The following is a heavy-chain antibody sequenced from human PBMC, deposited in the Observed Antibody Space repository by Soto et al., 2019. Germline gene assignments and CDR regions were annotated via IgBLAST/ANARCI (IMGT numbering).Heavy chain of an antibody. V-gene: IGHV4-4*02. CDR1: GGSISSSNW. J-gene: IGHJ4*02. Sequence: KPSETLSLTCAVSGGSISSSNWWSWVRQPPGKGLEWIGEIYHSGSTNYNPSLTSRVTISVDKSKNQFSLKLSSVTAADTAVYYCARDLLRFLEWRDYWGQGTLVTVSS. CDR2: IYHSGST. D-gene: IGHD3-3*01. CDR3: ARDLLRFLEWRDY.